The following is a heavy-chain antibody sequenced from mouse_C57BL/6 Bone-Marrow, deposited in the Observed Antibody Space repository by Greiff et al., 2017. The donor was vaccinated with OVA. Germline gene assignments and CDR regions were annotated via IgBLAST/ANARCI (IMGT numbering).Heavy chain of an antibody. J-gene: IGHJ3*01. CDR2: IDPYDSET. Sequence: VQLQQPGAELVRPGSSVKLSCKASGYTFTSYWMHWVTQRPIHGLEWIGKIDPYDSETPYNQTFKDKATLTVDKSSSTAYMQLSSLTSEDSAVYYGAREGAIYYYGSSYVGFAYWGQGTLVTVSA. D-gene: IGHD1-1*01. V-gene: IGHV1-52*01. CDR3: AREGAIYYYGSSYVGFAY. CDR1: GYTFTSYW.